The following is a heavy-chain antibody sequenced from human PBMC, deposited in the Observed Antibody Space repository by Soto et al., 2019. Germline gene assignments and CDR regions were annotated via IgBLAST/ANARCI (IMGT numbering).Heavy chain of an antibody. CDR3: ARATPSVATLGYGMDV. Sequence: QVQLQESGPGLVKPSQTLSLTCTVSGGSINSGGYYWNWIRQHPGRGREWMGYIYYTGSTYYNPSLTSRITFSIDTSRNQFSLKVNSVTAADTAVYYCARATPSVATLGYGMDVWGQGTTVVVSS. V-gene: IGHV4-31*03. CDR2: IYYTGST. J-gene: IGHJ6*02. D-gene: IGHD5-12*01. CDR1: GGSINSGGYY.